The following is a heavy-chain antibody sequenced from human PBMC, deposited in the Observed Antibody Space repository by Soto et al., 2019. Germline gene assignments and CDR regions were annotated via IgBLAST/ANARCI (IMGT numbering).Heavy chain of an antibody. V-gene: IGHV4-59*08. D-gene: IGHD1-1*01. CDR3: ARRDPNGVSWFDP. CDR2: IFDSGST. J-gene: IGHJ5*02. CDR1: GGSIRHYN. Sequence: PSETLSLTCTVSGGSIRHYNWNWIRQPPGKGLEWIGCIFDSGSTNYNPSLKSRVTISADTSKYQFSLKLTSVTAADTAIYYCARRDPNGVSWFDPWGQGTLVTVYS.